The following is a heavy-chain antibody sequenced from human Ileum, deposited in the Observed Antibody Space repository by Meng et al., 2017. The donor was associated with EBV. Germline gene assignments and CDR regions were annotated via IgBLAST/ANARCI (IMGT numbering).Heavy chain of an antibody. J-gene: IGHJ5*02. V-gene: IGHV4-30-4*01. D-gene: IGHD3-9*01. CDR3: ARRGGYDILTPVGWFDP. Sequence: QVHLQESGPGFWSPSDTLSLPRAVSGGSISSSGNYWSWIRQPPGKGLEWIGYKYHSGGTYANPSLKSRVTMSVDTSRNQFSLKLSSVTAADTAVYYCARRGGYDILTPVGWFDPWGQGTLVTVSS. CDR2: KYHSGGT. CDR1: GGSISSSGNY.